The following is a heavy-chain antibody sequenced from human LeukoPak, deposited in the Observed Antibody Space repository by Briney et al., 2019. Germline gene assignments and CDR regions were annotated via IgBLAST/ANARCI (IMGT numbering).Heavy chain of an antibody. CDR2: IRSKAYGGTT. J-gene: IGHJ4*02. Sequence: GGSLRLSCAASGFTISSNYMSWFRQAPGKGLEGVGFIRSKAYGGTTEYAASVKGRFTISRDDSKSIAYLQMNSLKTEDTAVYYCTRDRRYDSSGYWVDYWGQGTLVTVSS. CDR3: TRDRRYDSSGYWVDY. V-gene: IGHV3-49*03. D-gene: IGHD3-22*01. CDR1: GFTISSNY.